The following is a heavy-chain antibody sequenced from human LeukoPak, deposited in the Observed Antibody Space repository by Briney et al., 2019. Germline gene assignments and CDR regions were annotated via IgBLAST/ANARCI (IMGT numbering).Heavy chain of an antibody. Sequence: GGSLRLSCAASGFTFSSYAMHWVRQAPGKGLEWVAVISYDGSTKYYADSVKGRFTISRDNSKNTLYLQMNRLRAEDTAVYYCARDQRSYYGPGSYYRLGYWGQGTLVTVSS. CDR1: GFTFSSYA. CDR3: ARDQRSYYGPGSYYRLGY. J-gene: IGHJ4*02. V-gene: IGHV3-30*04. CDR2: ISYDGSTK. D-gene: IGHD3-10*01.